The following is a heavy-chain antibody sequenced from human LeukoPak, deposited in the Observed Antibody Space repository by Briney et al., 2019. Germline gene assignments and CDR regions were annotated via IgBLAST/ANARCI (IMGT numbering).Heavy chain of an antibody. V-gene: IGHV3-74*01. Sequence: PGGSLRLSCVVSGLTFSNYWMNWVRQTPGKGLVWVSRITGDGSGTSYADSVKGRFTISRDNAKNTLYLQMNSLRAEDTAVYYCARDIGDCSSGRCYSDYIDYWGQGTLVTVSS. CDR2: ITGDGSGT. J-gene: IGHJ4*02. D-gene: IGHD2-15*01. CDR1: GLTFSNYW. CDR3: ARDIGDCSSGRCYSDYIDY.